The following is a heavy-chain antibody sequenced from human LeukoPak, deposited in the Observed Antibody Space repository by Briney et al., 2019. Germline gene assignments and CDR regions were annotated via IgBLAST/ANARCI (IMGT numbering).Heavy chain of an antibody. CDR1: GGSISSSNW. Sequence: SETLSLTCAVSGGSISSSNWWSWVRQPPGKGLEWIGEIYHSGSTNYNPSLKSRVTISVDKSKNQFSLKLSSVTAADTAVFYCARANYYDTSGYSRGAFDIWGQGTMVTVSS. V-gene: IGHV4-4*02. CDR2: IYHSGST. J-gene: IGHJ3*02. D-gene: IGHD3-22*01. CDR3: ARANYYDTSGYSRGAFDI.